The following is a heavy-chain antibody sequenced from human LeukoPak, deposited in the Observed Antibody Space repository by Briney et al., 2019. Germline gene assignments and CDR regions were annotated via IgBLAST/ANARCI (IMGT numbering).Heavy chain of an antibody. CDR2: INPNSGGT. J-gene: IGHJ4*02. CDR1: GYTFTGYY. Sequence: ASVKVSCKASGYTFTGYYMHWVRQAPGQGLEWMGWINPNSGGTNYAQKFQGRVTMTRDTSISTAYMELSRLRSDDTAVYYCARDFTPHGYCTNGVCYELDYWGQGTLVTVSS. CDR3: ARDFTPHGYCTNGVCYELDY. D-gene: IGHD2-8*01. V-gene: IGHV1-2*02.